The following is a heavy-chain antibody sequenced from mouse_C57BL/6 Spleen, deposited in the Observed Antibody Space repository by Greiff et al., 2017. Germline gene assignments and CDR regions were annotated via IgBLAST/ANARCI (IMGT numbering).Heavy chain of an antibody. D-gene: IGHD1-1*01. CDR2: INPNNGGT. CDR3: ARGFITTGYYAMDY. CDR1: GYTFTDYN. Sequence: VKPGASVKIPCKASGYTFTDYNMDWVKQSHGKSLEWIGDINPNNGGTIYNQKFKGKATLTVDKSSSTAYMELRSLTSEDTAVYYCARGFITTGYYAMDYWGQGTSVTVSS. J-gene: IGHJ4*01. V-gene: IGHV1-18*01.